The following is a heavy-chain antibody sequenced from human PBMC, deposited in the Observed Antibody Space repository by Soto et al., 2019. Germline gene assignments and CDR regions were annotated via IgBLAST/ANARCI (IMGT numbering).Heavy chain of an antibody. V-gene: IGHV5-51*01. CDR1: GYSFTSYW. CDR3: ARPRAGSYRLDYYDMDV. J-gene: IGHJ6*02. Sequence: PGESLKISCKGSGYSFTSYWIAWVRQMPGKGLEWMGIIYPGGSDTRYSPSFQGQVTISADKSISTAYLQWSSLKASDTAIYYCARPRAGSYRLDYYDMDVWGQGTTVTVSS. D-gene: IGHD3-16*02. CDR2: IYPGGSDT.